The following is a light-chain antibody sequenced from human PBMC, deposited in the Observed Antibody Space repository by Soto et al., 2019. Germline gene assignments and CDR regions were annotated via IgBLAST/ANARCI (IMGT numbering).Light chain of an antibody. Sequence: QTVVTREPSFSVSPGGTVTLTCGLTSGSVSTTSYPSWFQQTPGQAPRTLIYNTNTRSSGVPDRFSGSILGNKAALIITGAQADDESDYYCVLYMCSDIWMFGGGTKLTVL. J-gene: IGLJ3*02. V-gene: IGLV8-61*01. CDR1: SGSVSTTSY. CDR2: NTN. CDR3: VLYMCSDIWM.